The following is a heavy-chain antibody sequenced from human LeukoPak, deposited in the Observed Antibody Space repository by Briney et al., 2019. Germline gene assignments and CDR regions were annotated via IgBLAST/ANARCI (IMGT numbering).Heavy chain of an antibody. CDR3: ARESRATGYNLFDD. J-gene: IGHJ4*02. Sequence: PGGSLRLSCAASGFTFSGYYMSWILQAPAEGGEWVSYISSGSSSTNYAHSVKGRFTISRDNAKNYLYLQMNSLTAEDTAVYYCARESRATGYNLFDDWGQGTLVTVSS. V-gene: IGHV3-11*06. CDR2: ISSGSSST. CDR1: GFTFSGYY. D-gene: IGHD1-26*01.